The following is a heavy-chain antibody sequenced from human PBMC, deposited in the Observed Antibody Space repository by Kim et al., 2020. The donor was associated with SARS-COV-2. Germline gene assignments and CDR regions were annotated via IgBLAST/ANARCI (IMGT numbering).Heavy chain of an antibody. J-gene: IGHJ4*02. CDR3: ARDPWDYYDSSGATRDPRRGDY. CDR2: INSDGSST. Sequence: GGSLRLSCAASGFTFSSYWMHWVRQAPGKGLVWVSRINSDGSSTSYADSVKGRFTISRDNAKNTLYLQMNSLRAEDTAVYYCARDPWDYYDSSGATRDPRRGDYWGQGTLVTVSS. CDR1: GFTFSSYW. V-gene: IGHV3-74*01. D-gene: IGHD3-22*01.